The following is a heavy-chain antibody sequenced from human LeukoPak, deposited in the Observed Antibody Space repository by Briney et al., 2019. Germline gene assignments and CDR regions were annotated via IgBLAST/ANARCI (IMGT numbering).Heavy chain of an antibody. CDR3: ARDWRYYFDY. Sequence: PSETLSLTCAVYGGSFSGYYWSWIRQPAGKGLEWIGRIYTSGSTNYNPSLKSRVTMSVDTSKNQFSLKLSSVTAADTAVYYCARDWRYYFDYWGQGTLVTVSS. V-gene: IGHV4-4*07. CDR1: GGSFSGYY. J-gene: IGHJ4*02. CDR2: IYTSGST.